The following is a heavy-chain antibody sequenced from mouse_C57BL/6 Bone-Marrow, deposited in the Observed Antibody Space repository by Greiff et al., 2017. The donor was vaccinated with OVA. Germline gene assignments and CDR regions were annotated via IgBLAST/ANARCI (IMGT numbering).Heavy chain of an antibody. V-gene: IGHV1-50*01. CDR3: AGSSYSNYYAMDY. Sequence: VQLQQPGAELVKPGASVKLSCKASGYTFTSYWMQWVKQRPGQGLEWIGEIDPSDSYTNSNQKFKGKATLTVDTSSSTAYMQLSSLTSEDSAVYYCAGSSYSNYYAMDYWGQGTSVTVSS. J-gene: IGHJ4*01. CDR1: GYTFTSYW. CDR2: IDPSDSYT. D-gene: IGHD1-1*01.